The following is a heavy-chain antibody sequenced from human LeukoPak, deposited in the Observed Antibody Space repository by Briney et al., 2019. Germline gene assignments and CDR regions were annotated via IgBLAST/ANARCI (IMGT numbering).Heavy chain of an antibody. J-gene: IGHJ6*04. CDR1: GGTFSSYA. CDR2: IIPIFGTA. V-gene: IGHV1-69*06. CDR3: ARVDGSGGMDV. Sequence: ASVKVSCKASGGTFSSYAISWVRQAPGQGLEWMGGIIPIFGTANYAQKFQGRVTITADKFTSTAYMELSSLRSEDTAVYYCARVDGSGGMDVWGKGTTVTVSS. D-gene: IGHD3-10*01.